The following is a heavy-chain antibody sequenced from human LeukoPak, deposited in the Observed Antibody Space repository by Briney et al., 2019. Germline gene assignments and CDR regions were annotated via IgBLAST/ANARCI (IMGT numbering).Heavy chain of an antibody. CDR2: IYYSGNT. J-gene: IGHJ6*02. CDR1: GXSISPYY. Sequence: SETLSLTCSVSGXSISPYYWSWIRQAPGGGLEWIGYIYYSGNTNYNPSLKSRVTMSIDTSRNQFSLKLTSVTAADTAVYYCASAYCRTSSCYDASGGMDVWGQGTTVIVSS. V-gene: IGHV4-59*01. CDR3: ASAYCRTSSCYDASGGMDV. D-gene: IGHD2-2*01.